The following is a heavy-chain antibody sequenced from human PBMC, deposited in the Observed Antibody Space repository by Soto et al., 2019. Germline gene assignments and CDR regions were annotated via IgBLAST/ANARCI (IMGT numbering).Heavy chain of an antibody. V-gene: IGHV5-51*01. Sequence: GESLKISCKGSGYSFTSYWIGWVRQMPGKGLEWMGIIYPGDSDTRYSPSFQGQVTISADKSISTAYLQWSSLKASDTAMYYCARYRYYYDSSGYYAYYYYYGMDVWGQGTTVTVSS. D-gene: IGHD3-22*01. CDR1: GYSFTSYW. J-gene: IGHJ6*02. CDR2: IYPGDSDT. CDR3: ARYRYYYDSSGYYAYYYYYGMDV.